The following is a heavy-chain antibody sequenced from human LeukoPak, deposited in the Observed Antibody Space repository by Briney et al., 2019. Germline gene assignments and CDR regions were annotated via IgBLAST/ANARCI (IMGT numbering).Heavy chain of an antibody. V-gene: IGHV3-11*04. D-gene: IGHD3-3*01. CDR3: AREASGYYHVFDS. J-gene: IGHJ4*02. CDR2: ITNSGRST. Sequence: PGGSLRLSCEASGFSLSTYFISWIRQAPGKGLEWVSYITNSGRSTKYADAVKGRFTISRDNTKQSVYLEMTDLRAEDTAVYYCAREASGYYHVFDSWGQGTLVTVS. CDR1: GFSLSTYF.